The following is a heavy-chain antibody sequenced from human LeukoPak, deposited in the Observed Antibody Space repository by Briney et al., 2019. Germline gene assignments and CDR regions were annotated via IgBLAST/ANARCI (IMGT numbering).Heavy chain of an antibody. J-gene: IGHJ6*04. Sequence: PSETLSLTCTVSGGSISSGDYYWSWIRQPPGKGLEWIGYIYYSGGTYYNPSLKSRVTISVDTSKNQFSLKLSSVTAADTAVYYCAREPLVVVPAAAVYYYGMDVWGKGTTVTVSS. CDR1: GGSISSGDYY. CDR3: AREPLVVVPAAAVYYYGMDV. V-gene: IGHV4-30-4*01. D-gene: IGHD2-2*01. CDR2: IYYSGGT.